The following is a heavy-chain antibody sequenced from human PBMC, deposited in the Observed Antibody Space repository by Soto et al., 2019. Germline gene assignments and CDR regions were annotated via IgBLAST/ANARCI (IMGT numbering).Heavy chain of an antibody. CDR3: ARCRGAGGWYYFDY. CDR1: GGTFSSYS. J-gene: IGHJ4*02. V-gene: IGHV1-69*01. CDR2: IIPIFGTA. Sequence: QVQLVQSGAEVKKPGSSVKVSCKASGGTFSSYSISWLRQSPGQGLEWMGGIIPIFGTANYAQKFQGRVTITADESTSTAYMELSSLRSEETAVYYCARCRGAGGWYYFDYWGQGTLVTVSS. D-gene: IGHD6-19*01.